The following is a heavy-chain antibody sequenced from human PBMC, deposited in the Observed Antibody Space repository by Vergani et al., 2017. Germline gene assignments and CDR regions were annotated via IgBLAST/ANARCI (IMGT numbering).Heavy chain of an antibody. V-gene: IGHV3-9*01. J-gene: IGHJ4*02. CDR2: ISWNSGSI. CDR3: AKDLGYSYGTRFDY. CDR1: GFTFDDYA. D-gene: IGHD5-18*01. Sequence: EVQLVESGGGLVQPGRSLRLSCAASGFTFDDYAMHWVRHAPGKGLEWVSGISWNSGSIGYADSVKGRFTISRDNAKNSLYLQMNSLRAEDTALYYCAKDLGYSYGTRFDYWGQGTLVTVSS.